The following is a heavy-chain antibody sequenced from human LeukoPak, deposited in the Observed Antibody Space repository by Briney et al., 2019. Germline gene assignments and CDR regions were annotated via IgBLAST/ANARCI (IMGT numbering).Heavy chain of an antibody. J-gene: IGHJ4*02. CDR2: IFPGDSDT. V-gene: IGHV5-51*01. D-gene: IGHD6-19*01. CDR3: ASEGVAGSFDY. CDR1: GYTFTNYW. Sequence: GESLKISCKASGYTFTNYWIGWVRQMPGKGLEWMGIIFPGDSDTRYSPSFEGQVTISADKSISTAYLQWSSLKASDTAMYYCASEGVAGSFDYWGQGTLVTVSS.